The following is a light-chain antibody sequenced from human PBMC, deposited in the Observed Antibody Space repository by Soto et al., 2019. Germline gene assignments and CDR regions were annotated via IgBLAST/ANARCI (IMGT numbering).Light chain of an antibody. Sequence: EIVLTQSPATLSLSPGERATLSCRASQSVSSYLAWYQQKPGQAPRLLIYGASTRATGIPARFSGSRSGTEFTLTISSLQSEDFAVYYCQQYNNWPLYTFGQGTKVDIK. CDR1: QSVSSY. CDR3: QQYNNWPLYT. CDR2: GAS. V-gene: IGKV3-15*01. J-gene: IGKJ2*01.